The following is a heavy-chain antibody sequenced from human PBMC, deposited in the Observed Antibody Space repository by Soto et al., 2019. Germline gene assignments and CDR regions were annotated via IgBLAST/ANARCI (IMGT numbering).Heavy chain of an antibody. CDR2: TSFSGGRT. CDR1: GFIFSNYA. CDR3: AKDSRAFCSGDCSKDC. D-gene: IGHD2-21*02. Sequence: GGSLRLSCAASGFIFSNYAMTWVRQGPGRGLEWVSTTSFSGGRTYYADSVKGRFTISRDNPNNTLFLQMSSLRAEDTAIYYCAKDSRAFCSGDCSKDCWGQGTLVTVSS. J-gene: IGHJ4*02. V-gene: IGHV3-23*01.